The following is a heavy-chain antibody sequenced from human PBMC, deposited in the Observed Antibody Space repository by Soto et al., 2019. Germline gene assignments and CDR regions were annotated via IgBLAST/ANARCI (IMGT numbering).Heavy chain of an antibody. CDR3: ARDSGITMVRGVTDY. V-gene: IGHV1-69*04. J-gene: IGHJ4*02. D-gene: IGHD3-10*01. CDR2: IIPILGIA. CDR1: GGTFSSYT. Sequence: ASVKVSCKASGGTFSSYTISWVRQAPGQGLEWMGRIIPILGIANYAQKFQGRVTITADKSTSTAYMELSSLRSEDTAVYYCARDSGITMVRGVTDYWGQGTLVTVSS.